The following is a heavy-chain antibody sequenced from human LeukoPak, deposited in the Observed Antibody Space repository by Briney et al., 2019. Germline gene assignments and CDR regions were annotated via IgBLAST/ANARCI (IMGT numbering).Heavy chain of an antibody. V-gene: IGHV5-51*01. J-gene: IGHJ4*01. D-gene: IGHD2-15*01. CDR3: ASEYCSGGNCYFDY. Sequence: GESLKISCRGSEYSFATYWIGWVRQMPGQGLEWMGIIFPGDSDTRYSPSFQGQVTISADKSISTAYLQWSSLKASDTAIYYCASEYCSGGNCYFDYWGQGTLVTVSS. CDR1: EYSFATYW. CDR2: IFPGDSDT.